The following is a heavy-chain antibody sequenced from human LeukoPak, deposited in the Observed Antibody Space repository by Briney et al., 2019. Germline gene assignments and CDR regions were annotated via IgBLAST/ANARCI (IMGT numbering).Heavy chain of an antibody. V-gene: IGHV1-2*06. Sequence: ASVKVSCKASGYTFTGYYMHWVRQAPGQGLEWMGRINPNSGATNYAQKFQGRVTMTRDTSISTAYMELSRLRSDDTAVYYCARDGSGGDYFDYWGQGTLVTFSS. CDR1: GYTFTGYY. D-gene: IGHD3-16*01. J-gene: IGHJ4*02. CDR2: INPNSGAT. CDR3: ARDGSGGDYFDY.